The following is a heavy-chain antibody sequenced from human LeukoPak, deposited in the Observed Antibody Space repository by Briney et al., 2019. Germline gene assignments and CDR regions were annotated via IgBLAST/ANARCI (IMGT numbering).Heavy chain of an antibody. CDR1: GGPFSGYY. J-gene: IGHJ4*02. V-gene: IGHV4-34*01. CDR2: INHSGST. D-gene: IGHD7-27*01. Sequence: SETLSLTCAVYGGPFSGYYWSWIRQPPGKGLEWIGEINHSGSTNYNPSLKSRVTISVDTSKNQFSLKLSSVTAADTAVYYCARGFWVVDYWGQGTLVTVSS. CDR3: ARGFWVVDY.